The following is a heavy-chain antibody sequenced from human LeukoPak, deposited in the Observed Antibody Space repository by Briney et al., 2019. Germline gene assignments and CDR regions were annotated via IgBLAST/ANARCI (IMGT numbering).Heavy chain of an antibody. D-gene: IGHD3-3*01. CDR3: ARGRITIFGVVIPHFDN. V-gene: IGHV4-59*01. CDR2: IDNSGNT. Sequence: RTSETLSLTCTVSRVSISSYYWSWIRQPPGKGLEWIGYIDNSGNTNSNPSLKSRVTMSVDTSKNQSSLKLSSVIAADTAVYYCARGRITIFGVVIPHFDNWGQGTLVTVSS. J-gene: IGHJ4*02. CDR1: RVSISSYY.